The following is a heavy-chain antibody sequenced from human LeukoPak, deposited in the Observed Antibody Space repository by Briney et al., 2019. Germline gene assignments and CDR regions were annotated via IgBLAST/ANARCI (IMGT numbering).Heavy chain of an antibody. CDR1: ALTFTNYA. Sequence: PGRSLRPSRAPSALTFTNYATSWASHHPGKGREWDAAISNDGGGTMYAAFVEGRFTISRDNSKNTLFLQMNSLRAEDTALYYCAKGSSGYFADLWGQGTLVSVSS. V-gene: IGHV3-23*01. J-gene: IGHJ5*02. CDR3: AKGSSGYFADL. D-gene: IGHD3-22*01. CDR2: ISNDGGGT.